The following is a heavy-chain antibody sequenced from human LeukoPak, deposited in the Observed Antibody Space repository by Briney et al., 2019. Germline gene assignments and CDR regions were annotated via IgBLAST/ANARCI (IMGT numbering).Heavy chain of an antibody. CDR1: GFTFSNYW. V-gene: IGHV3-74*01. D-gene: IGHD3-10*01. CDR2: VNTDGSTT. CDR3: VPSYSSGSYKY. J-gene: IGHJ4*02. Sequence: GGSLRLSCAASGFTFSNYWMHWVRQASGKGLVRVSRVNTDGSTTAYADSVKGRFTISRDNAKNTLYLQMNSLRAEDTAVYYCVPSYSSGSYKYWGQGILVTVSS.